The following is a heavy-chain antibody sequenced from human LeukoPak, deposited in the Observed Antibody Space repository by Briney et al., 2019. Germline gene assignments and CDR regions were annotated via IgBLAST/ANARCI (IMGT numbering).Heavy chain of an antibody. J-gene: IGHJ3*02. CDR1: GGSISSSSYY. V-gene: IGHV4-39*07. Sequence: SETLSLTCTVSGGSISSSSYYWGWIRQPPGKGLEWIGSIYYSGSTNYNPSLKSRVTISVDTSKNQFSLKLSSVTAADTAVYYCARLSPKYSGSYFGAFDIWGQGTMVTVSS. D-gene: IGHD1-26*01. CDR3: ARLSPKYSGSYFGAFDI. CDR2: IYYSGST.